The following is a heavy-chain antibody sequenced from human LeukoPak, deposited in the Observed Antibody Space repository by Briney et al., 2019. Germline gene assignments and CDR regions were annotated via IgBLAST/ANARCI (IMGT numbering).Heavy chain of an antibody. CDR1: GFSFSSYA. Sequence: PGGSLRLSCAASGFSFSSYAMTWARQIPGQGLEWVSSISGLGDRTYYADSVKGRFTISRDNSKNTLYLQMNSLRVEDTAVYYCAKSSYYDSSGYYREYYFDFWGQGTLVTVSS. J-gene: IGHJ4*02. CDR2: ISGLGDRT. V-gene: IGHV3-23*01. D-gene: IGHD3-22*01. CDR3: AKSSYYDSSGYYREYYFDF.